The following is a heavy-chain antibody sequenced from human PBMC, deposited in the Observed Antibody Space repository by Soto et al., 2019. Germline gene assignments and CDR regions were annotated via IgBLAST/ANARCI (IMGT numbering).Heavy chain of an antibody. CDR2: IIPIFGTA. Sequence: QVQLVQSGAEVKKPGSSVKVSCKASGGTFSSYAISWVRQSPGQGLEWMGGIIPIFGTANYAQKFQGRVTITADKSTSTAYMEVSSLRSEDTALYYCARGGGVLAVALYDYWGQGTLVTVSS. CDR1: GGTFSSYA. V-gene: IGHV1-69*06. J-gene: IGHJ4*02. D-gene: IGHD6-19*01. CDR3: ARGGGVLAVALYDY.